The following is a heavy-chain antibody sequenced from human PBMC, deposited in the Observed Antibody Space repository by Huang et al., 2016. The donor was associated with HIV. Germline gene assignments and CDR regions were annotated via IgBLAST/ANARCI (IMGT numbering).Heavy chain of an antibody. J-gene: IGHJ6*03. D-gene: IGHD4-17*01. CDR3: SPSGDDYFYFYIDV. Sequence: QLVESGGDSVQSGRSLRLSCRGSGFIFNDFAINWFRQSPGKGLEWIGFVRSKAFGGASKSAPSVKDRFTVSRDEAKNVAFLQMDNLQVDDTAIYYCSPSGDDYFYFYIDVWGNGTTVIVS. CDR1: GFIFNDFA. V-gene: IGHV3-49*03. CDR2: VRSKAFGGAS.